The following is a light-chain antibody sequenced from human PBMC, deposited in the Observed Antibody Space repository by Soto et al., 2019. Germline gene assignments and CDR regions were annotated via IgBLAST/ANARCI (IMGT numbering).Light chain of an antibody. V-gene: IGLV1-40*01. CDR1: SSDIGAGYD. J-gene: IGLJ1*01. CDR3: QSYDNSLSGYV. Sequence: VLTQPPSVSGAPGQRVSISCTGSSSDIGAGYDVHWYQQLPGTAPKLLIYGDSNRPSGVPDRFSGSKSGTSASLAITGLQAEDEADYYCQSYDNSLSGYVFGTGTKVTVL. CDR2: GDS.